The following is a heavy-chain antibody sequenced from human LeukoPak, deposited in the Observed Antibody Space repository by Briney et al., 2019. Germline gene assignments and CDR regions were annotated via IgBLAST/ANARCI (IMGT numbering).Heavy chain of an antibody. J-gene: IGHJ5*02. Sequence: GGSLRLSCAASGFTFSSYWTSWVRQAPGKGLEWVANIKQDGSEKYYVDSVKGRFTISRDNAKNSLYLQMNSLRAEDTAVYYCARDVRRWFDPWGQGTLVTVSS. CDR3: ARDVRRWFDP. CDR2: IKQDGSEK. CDR1: GFTFSSYW. V-gene: IGHV3-7*03.